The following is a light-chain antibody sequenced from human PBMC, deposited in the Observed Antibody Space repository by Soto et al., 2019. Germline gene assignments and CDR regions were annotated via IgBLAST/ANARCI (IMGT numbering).Light chain of an antibody. J-gene: IGKJ1*01. V-gene: IGKV3-11*01. CDR3: HQRQSWPRT. CDR2: YTS. CDR1: QSVGTR. Sequence: EIVLTQSPATLSLSPGEIATLSFSASQSVGTRLAWYQHKPGQAPRLLIYYTSNRATGIPARFSGSGSGTDFTLTINSLEPEDFAIYYCHQRQSWPRTFGQGTKVDIK.